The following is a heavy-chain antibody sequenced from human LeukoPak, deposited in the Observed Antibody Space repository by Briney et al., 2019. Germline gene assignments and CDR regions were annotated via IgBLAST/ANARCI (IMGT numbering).Heavy chain of an antibody. D-gene: IGHD7-27*01. Sequence: GRSLRLSCEDSGFTFSTYGMHWVRQAPGKGLEWVAVISHDGSEEYYAGSVQGRFSISRDNSKNTVFLQMNSLRAADTAVYYCARGGDPYFDYWGQGTLVTVSS. CDR3: ARGGDPYFDY. CDR2: ISHDGSEE. V-gene: IGHV3-30*03. J-gene: IGHJ4*02. CDR1: GFTFSTYG.